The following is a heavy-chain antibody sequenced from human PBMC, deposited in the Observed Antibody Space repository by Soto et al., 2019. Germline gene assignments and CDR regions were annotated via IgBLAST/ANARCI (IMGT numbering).Heavy chain of an antibody. Sequence: PGGSLRLSCAASGFTFSSYGMHWVRQAPGKGLEWVAVISYDGSNKYYADSVKGRFTISRDNSKNTLYLQMNSLRAEDTAVYYCAKTDTVTTTHYYYYGMDVWGQGTTVTVSS. CDR3: AKTDTVTTTHYYYYGMDV. CDR2: ISYDGSNK. V-gene: IGHV3-30*18. J-gene: IGHJ6*02. D-gene: IGHD4-17*01. CDR1: GFTFSSYG.